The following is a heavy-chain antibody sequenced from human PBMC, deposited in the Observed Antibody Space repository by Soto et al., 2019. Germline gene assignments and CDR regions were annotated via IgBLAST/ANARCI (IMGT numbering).Heavy chain of an antibody. Sequence: EVQLVESGGGLVQPGRSLRLSCAASGFTFHDYAIHWVRQAPGKGLEWVSGITGNGGSMGYADSVQGRFSISRDNTRNSLYLQMTSLRAEDTALYYCAKSPRIAAAGVNYHYYYMDVWGKGTAVTVS. CDR1: GFTFHDYA. CDR2: ITGNGGSM. CDR3: AKSPRIAAAGVNYHYYYMDV. V-gene: IGHV3-9*01. D-gene: IGHD6-13*01. J-gene: IGHJ6*03.